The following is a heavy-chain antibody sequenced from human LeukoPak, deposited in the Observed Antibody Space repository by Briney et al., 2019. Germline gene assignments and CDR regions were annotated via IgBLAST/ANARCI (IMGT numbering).Heavy chain of an antibody. D-gene: IGHD6-19*01. Sequence: GRSLRLSCAASGFTFSSYGMHWVRQAPGKGLEWVAVISYDGSNKYYADSVKGRFTISRDNSKNTLYLQMNSLRAEDTAVYYCAKSHSSGWYRPNQYFDYWGQGTLVTVSS. V-gene: IGHV3-30*18. CDR3: AKSHSSGWYRPNQYFDY. CDR1: GFTFSSYG. J-gene: IGHJ4*02. CDR2: ISYDGSNK.